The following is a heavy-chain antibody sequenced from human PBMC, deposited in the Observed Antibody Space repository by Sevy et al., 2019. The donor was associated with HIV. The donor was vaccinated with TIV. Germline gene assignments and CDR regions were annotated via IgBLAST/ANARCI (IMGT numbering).Heavy chain of an antibody. Sequence: GESLKISCAASGFTFSSYGMHWVRQAPGKGLEWVAVISYDGSNKYYADSVKGRFTISRDNSKNTLYLQMNSLRAEDTAVYYCAKEERWLQRSLDYWGQGTLVTVSS. V-gene: IGHV3-30*18. CDR2: ISYDGSNK. D-gene: IGHD5-12*01. CDR1: GFTFSSYG. J-gene: IGHJ4*02. CDR3: AKEERWLQRSLDY.